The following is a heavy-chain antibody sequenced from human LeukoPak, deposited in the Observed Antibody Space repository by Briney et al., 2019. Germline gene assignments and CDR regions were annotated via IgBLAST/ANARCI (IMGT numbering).Heavy chain of an antibody. CDR2: IKSKRDGGTI. V-gene: IGHV3-15*01. J-gene: IGHJ4*02. Sequence: GGSLRLSCAASGYTFSNAWMTWVRQAPGKGLEWVGRIKSKRDGGTIDYAAPVKGRFTISRDDSKDTLYLQMNNLKIEDAAVYYCTTVGSAWNFDYWGQGTLVTVSS. D-gene: IGHD6-25*01. CDR3: TTVGSAWNFDY. CDR1: GYTFSNAW.